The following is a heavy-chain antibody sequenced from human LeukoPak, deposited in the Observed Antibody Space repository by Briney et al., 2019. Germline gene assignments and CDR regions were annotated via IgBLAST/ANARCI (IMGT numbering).Heavy chain of an antibody. CDR2: ISYDGSNK. Sequence: GRSLRLSCAASGFTFSSYAMHWVRQAPGKGLEWVAVISYDGSNKYYADSVKGRFTISRDNSKNTLYLQMNSLRAEDTAVYYCARNYGWELPAAFDIWGQGTMVTVSS. V-gene: IGHV3-30-3*01. CDR1: GFTFSSYA. J-gene: IGHJ3*02. CDR3: ARNYGWELPAAFDI. D-gene: IGHD1-26*01.